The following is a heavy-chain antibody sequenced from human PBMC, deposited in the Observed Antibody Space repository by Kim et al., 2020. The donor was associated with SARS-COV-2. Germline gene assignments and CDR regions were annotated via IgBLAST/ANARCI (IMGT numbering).Heavy chain of an antibody. Sequence: ADSLNCRFTISRDNAKYSLYLHMNSLRAEDTAVYYCARDVGWLRDNWFDPWGQGTLVTVSS. V-gene: IGHV3-21*01. D-gene: IGHD5-12*01. J-gene: IGHJ5*02. CDR3: ARDVGWLRDNWFDP.